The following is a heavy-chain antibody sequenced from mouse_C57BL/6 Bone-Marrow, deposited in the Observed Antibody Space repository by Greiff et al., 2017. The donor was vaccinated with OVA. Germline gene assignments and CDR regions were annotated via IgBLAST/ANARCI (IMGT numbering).Heavy chain of an antibody. D-gene: IGHD2-4*01. CDR1: GYTFTSSG. Sequence: VQLVESGAELARPGASVKLSCKASGYTFTSSGISLVKQRTGQGLEWIGEIYPRSGNTYYNEKFKGKATLTADKSSSTAYMELRSLTSEDSAVYFCARVDYDYDAWFAYWGQGTLVTVSA. V-gene: IGHV1-81*01. CDR2: IYPRSGNT. J-gene: IGHJ3*01. CDR3: ARVDYDYDAWFAY.